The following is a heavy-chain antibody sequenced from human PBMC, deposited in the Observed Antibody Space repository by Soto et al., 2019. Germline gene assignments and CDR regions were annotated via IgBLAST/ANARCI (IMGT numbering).Heavy chain of an antibody. CDR2: IWDDGSDK. Sequence: PGGSLRLSCTASGFTFRSYGMHWVRQAPGKGLEWVAVIWDDGSDKKYADSVKGRFTVPRDNSKNTLFLQMSSLRAEDTAVYYCARDPQINSDTSGYVGSWGPGTLVTVSS. CDR3: ARDPQINSDTSGYVGS. CDR1: GFTFRSYG. J-gene: IGHJ5*02. V-gene: IGHV3-33*01. D-gene: IGHD3-22*01.